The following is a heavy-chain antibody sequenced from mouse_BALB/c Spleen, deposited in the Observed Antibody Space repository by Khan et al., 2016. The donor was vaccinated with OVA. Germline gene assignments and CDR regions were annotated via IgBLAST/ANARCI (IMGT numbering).Heavy chain of an antibody. J-gene: IGHJ1*01. CDR1: GFTFSTYA. D-gene: IGHD1-1*01. Sequence: VQLKQSGGGLVKSGGSLKLSCAASGFTFSTYAMSWVRQTPEKRLEWVATISTGDTYTYYPDSVKGRFTISRDNAKNTLYLQMRSLRSEDTAMYDCARPPITTVVATSYWFFDVWGAGTTVTVST. CDR2: ISTGDTYT. CDR3: ARPPITTVVATSYWFFDV. V-gene: IGHV5-9-3*01.